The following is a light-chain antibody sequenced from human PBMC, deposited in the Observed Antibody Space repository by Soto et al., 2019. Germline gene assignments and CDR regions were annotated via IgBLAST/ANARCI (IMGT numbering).Light chain of an antibody. CDR2: DAS. J-gene: IGKJ4*01. V-gene: IGKV3-11*01. CDR1: QTISNY. Sequence: EIVLTQSPATLSLSPGERATLFCRASQTISNYLAWYQQEPGQAPRLLIYDASNRAAGIPARFSGSGSGTDFILTISSLEPEDLAVYYCQQRTNWPLTFGGGTKVEIK. CDR3: QQRTNWPLT.